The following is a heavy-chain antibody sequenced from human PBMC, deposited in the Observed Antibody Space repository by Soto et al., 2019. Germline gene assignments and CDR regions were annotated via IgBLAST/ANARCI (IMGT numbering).Heavy chain of an antibody. J-gene: IGHJ3*01. CDR2: IIPIFGTA. CDR3: ASVTNDDDAFDV. Sequence: SVKVSCKASGGTFSSYAISWVRQAPGQGLEWMGGIIPIFGTANYAQKFQGRVTITADESTSTAYMELSSLRSEDTAVYYCASVTNDDDAFDVWGQGTMVTVSS. CDR1: GGTFSSYA. V-gene: IGHV1-69*13. D-gene: IGHD1-1*01.